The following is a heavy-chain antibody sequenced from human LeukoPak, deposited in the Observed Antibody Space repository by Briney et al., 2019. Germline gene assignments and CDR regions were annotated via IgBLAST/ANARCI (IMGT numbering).Heavy chain of an antibody. D-gene: IGHD4-17*01. CDR2: FNPSGGST. V-gene: IGHV1-46*01. Sequence: ASVKVSCKASGYTFPSYYMHWVRQAPAQGLEWMGIFNPSGGSTSYAQKFQGRVTMTRDTSTSTVYRELSSLRSEDTAVYDCAREPAYGNWFDPWGQGTLVTVSS. CDR3: AREPAYGNWFDP. CDR1: GYTFPSYY. J-gene: IGHJ5*02.